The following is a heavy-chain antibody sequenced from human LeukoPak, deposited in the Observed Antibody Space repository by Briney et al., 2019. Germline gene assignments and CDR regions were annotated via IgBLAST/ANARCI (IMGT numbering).Heavy chain of an antibody. CDR2: ISGSGGST. V-gene: IGHV3-23*01. D-gene: IGHD5-12*01. CDR1: GFTFSSYG. Sequence: GGSLRLSCAASGFTFSSYGMSWVRQAPGKGLEWVSAISGSGGSTYYADSVKGRFTISRDNSKNTLYLQMNSLRAEDTAVYYCAKVGQKWIYSWFDPWGQGTLVTVSS. CDR3: AKVGQKWIYSWFDP. J-gene: IGHJ5*02.